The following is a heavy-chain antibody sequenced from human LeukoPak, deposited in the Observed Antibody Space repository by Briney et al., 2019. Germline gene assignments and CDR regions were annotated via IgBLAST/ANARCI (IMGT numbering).Heavy chain of an antibody. CDR2: MYTGGGR. J-gene: IGHJ4*02. CDR3: TRGQSYCGADCYSD. D-gene: IGHD2-21*02. CDR1: GYSVSNYY. Sequence: GGSMRLSCAASGYSVSNYYMSWVRQPPGEGLEWVSVMYTGGGRYYGDSVKGRFTISRDNSKNTVFLQMNSLRVEDTALYYCTRGQSYCGADCYSDWGQGTLVTVSS. V-gene: IGHV3-66*01.